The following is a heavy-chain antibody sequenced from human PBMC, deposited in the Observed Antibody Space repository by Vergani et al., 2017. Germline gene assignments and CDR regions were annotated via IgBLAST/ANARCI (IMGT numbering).Heavy chain of an antibody. D-gene: IGHD2-21*01. CDR1: GFSFRGHG. CDR3: ARDGGEYDKDALDV. CDR2: IYSGGST. V-gene: IGHV3-NL1*01. J-gene: IGHJ3*01. Sequence: QVHLVESGGGVVQPGRSLTLSCVASGFSFRGHGMHWVRQAPGKGLEWVSVIYSGGSTYYADSVKGRFTISRHNSKNTLYLQMNSLRAEDTAVYYCARDGGEYDKDALDVWGQGTKVTVTS.